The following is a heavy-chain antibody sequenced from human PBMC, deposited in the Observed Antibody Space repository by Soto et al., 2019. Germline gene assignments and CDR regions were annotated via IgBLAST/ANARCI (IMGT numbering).Heavy chain of an antibody. CDR2: ISYDGSNK. Sequence: SLRLSCAASGFTFSSYGMHWVRQAPGKGLEWVAVISYDGSNKYYADSVKGRFTISRDNSKNTLYLQMNSLRAEDTAVYYCARDGRSWLVVGTFDYWGQGTLVTVSS. J-gene: IGHJ4*02. D-gene: IGHD2-15*01. CDR3: ARDGRSWLVVGTFDY. CDR1: GFTFSSYG. V-gene: IGHV3-30*03.